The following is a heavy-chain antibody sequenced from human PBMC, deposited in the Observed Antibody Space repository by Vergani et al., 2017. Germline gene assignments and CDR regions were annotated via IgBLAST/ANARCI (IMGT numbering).Heavy chain of an antibody. V-gene: IGHV4-59*01. D-gene: IGHD4-17*01. CDR3: ARQMTTVTPYYFDY. Sequence: QVQLQESGPGLVKPSETLSLTCTVSGGSISSYYWSWIRQPPGKGLEWIGYIYYSGSTNYNPSLKSRVTISVDTSKNQFSLKLSSVTAADTAVYYCARQMTTVTPYYFDYWGQGTLITVSS. J-gene: IGHJ4*02. CDR2: IYYSGST. CDR1: GGSISSYY.